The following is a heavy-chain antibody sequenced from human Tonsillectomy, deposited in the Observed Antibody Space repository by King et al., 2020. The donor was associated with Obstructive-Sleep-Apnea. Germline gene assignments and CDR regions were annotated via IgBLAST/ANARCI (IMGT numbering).Heavy chain of an antibody. J-gene: IGHJ4*02. CDR2: ISSGGGHT. CDR3: ATGLRDYNVY. V-gene: IGHV3-23*04. CDR1: GFTFSSYA. D-gene: IGHD4-11*01. Sequence: VQLVQSGGGLVQPGGSLRLSCVVSGFTFSSYAMSWVRQAPGKGLEWVSGISSGGGHTYYADSVKGRLTISRDNSKNTLFLQMNSLRAEDTAIYYCATGLRDYNVYWGQGTLVTVSS.